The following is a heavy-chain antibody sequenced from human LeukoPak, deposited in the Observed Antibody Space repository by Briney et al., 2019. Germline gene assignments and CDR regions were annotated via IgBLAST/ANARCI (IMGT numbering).Heavy chain of an antibody. V-gene: IGHV4-34*01. Sequence: SETLSLTCAVYGGSFSAYYWSWFRQPPGKGLEWIGKTNHSEDRNYNPSRKSRVTMAVDTSKNQFSLKLSSVTAADTAVYYCARVEDGGNSGVGYFDYWGQGTLVTVSS. D-gene: IGHD4-23*01. CDR1: GGSFSAYY. CDR3: ARVEDGGNSGVGYFDY. J-gene: IGHJ4*02. CDR2: TNHSEDR.